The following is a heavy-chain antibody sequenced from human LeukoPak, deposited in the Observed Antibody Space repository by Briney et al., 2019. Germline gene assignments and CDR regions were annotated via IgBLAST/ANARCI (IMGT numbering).Heavy chain of an antibody. CDR1: GFTFSSYA. D-gene: IGHD3-3*01. CDR3: APCGSYYDFWSGPPHAFDI. J-gene: IGHJ3*02. Sequence: PGGSLRLSCAASGFTFSSYAMSWVRQAPGKGLEWVSAISGSGGSTYYADSVKGRFTISRDNSKNTLYLQMNSLRAEDTAVYYCAPCGSYYDFWSGPPHAFDIWGQGTMVTVSS. CDR2: ISGSGGST. V-gene: IGHV3-23*01.